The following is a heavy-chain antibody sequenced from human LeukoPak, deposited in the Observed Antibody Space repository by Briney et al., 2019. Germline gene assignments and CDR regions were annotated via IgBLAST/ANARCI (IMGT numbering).Heavy chain of an antibody. D-gene: IGHD4-17*01. CDR2: IYYSGST. CDR3: ARSCGDYYFDY. Sequence: TSQTLSLTCTVSGDSISSVDYYWSWIRQPPGKCLEWIGYIYYSGSTYYNPSLKSRVTISVDTSKNQFSLKLSSVTAADTAVYYCARSCGDYYFDYWGQGTLVTVSS. V-gene: IGHV4-30-4*08. J-gene: IGHJ4*02. CDR1: GDSISSVDYY.